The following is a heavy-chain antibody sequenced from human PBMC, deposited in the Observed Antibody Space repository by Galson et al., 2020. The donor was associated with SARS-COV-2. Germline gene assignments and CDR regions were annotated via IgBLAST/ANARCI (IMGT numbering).Heavy chain of an antibody. J-gene: IGHJ4*02. V-gene: IGHV3-30*18. CDR3: AKNSGVFAFSSSYYIDS. Sequence: GESLKISCTVSGFTFNNYGLHWVRQRPGKGLEWVAVISSEGSLKYYADSVMGRFAISRDSSKKTVYLQMTSLRPEDTAVYYCAKNSGVFAFSSSYYIDSWGQGTLVTVSS. D-gene: IGHD3-3*01. CDR1: GFTFNNYG. CDR2: ISSEGSLK.